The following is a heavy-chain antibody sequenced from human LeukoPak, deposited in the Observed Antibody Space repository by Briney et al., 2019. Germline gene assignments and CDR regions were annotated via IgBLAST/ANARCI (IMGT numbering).Heavy chain of an antibody. CDR1: GYSISSGYY. Sequence: SETLSLNCAVSGYSISSGYYWGWIRQPPGKGLEWIGSIYHSGSTYYNPSLKSRVTISVDTSKNQFSLKLSSVTAADTAVYYCARDGVNCSGGSCYSGWFDPWGQGTLVTVSS. D-gene: IGHD2-15*01. J-gene: IGHJ5*02. CDR2: IYHSGST. CDR3: ARDGVNCSGGSCYSGWFDP. V-gene: IGHV4-38-2*02.